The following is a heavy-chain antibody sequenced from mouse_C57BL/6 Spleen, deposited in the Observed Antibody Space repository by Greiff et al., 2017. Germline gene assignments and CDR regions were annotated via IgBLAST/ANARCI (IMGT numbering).Heavy chain of an antibody. Sequence: VQLQQSGAELVRPGASVKLSCKASGYTFTSYGIHWVKQRPGQGLEWIGVIYPGGGNTNYNEKFKGKATLTADTSSSTAYMQLSSLTSEDSAVYCCERSASTAYAMDYWGQGTSVTVSS. CDR3: ERSASTAYAMDY. V-gene: IGHV1-81*01. J-gene: IGHJ4*01. CDR1: GYTFTSYG. CDR2: IYPGGGNT. D-gene: IGHD6-2*01.